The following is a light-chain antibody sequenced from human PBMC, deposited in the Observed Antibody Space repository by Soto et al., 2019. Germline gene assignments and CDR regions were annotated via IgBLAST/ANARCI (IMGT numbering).Light chain of an antibody. V-gene: IGKV3-20*01. CDR2: GAS. CDR3: QHYNSYSEA. CDR1: QTVTGTF. Sequence: EIVLTQSPGILSLSPGERATLSCRASQTVTGTFLVWFQQKPGQAPRLLMYGASRRATGIPDRFSGSGSGTEFTLTISSLQPDDFATYYCQHYNSYSEAFGQGTKVELK. J-gene: IGKJ1*01.